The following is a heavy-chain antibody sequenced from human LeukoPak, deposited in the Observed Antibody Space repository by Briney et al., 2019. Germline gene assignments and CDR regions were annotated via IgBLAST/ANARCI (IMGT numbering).Heavy chain of an antibody. J-gene: IGHJ4*02. Sequence: PGESLKISCVVSGFNFSNYWMNWVRQAPGKGLEWVANIKHDGSEKYYVDSVKGRFSISRDNAKKSLYLQMNSLRAEDTAVYYCARALSHCLDYWGQGTLVTVSS. CDR3: ARALSHCLDY. V-gene: IGHV3-7*01. D-gene: IGHD3-16*01. CDR1: GFNFSNYW. CDR2: IKHDGSEK.